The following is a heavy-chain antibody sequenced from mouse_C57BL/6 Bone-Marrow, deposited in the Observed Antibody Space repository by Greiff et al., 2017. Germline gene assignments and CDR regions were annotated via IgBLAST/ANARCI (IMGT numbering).Heavy chain of an antibody. Sequence: QVQLQQSGAELVKPGASVKMSCKASGYTFTTYPIEWMKQNHGKSLEWIGNFHPYTADTKYNEKFKGKATLTVDKSSSTVYLELSRLTSDDSAFXYFARGGNYGGYYFDYWGQGTTLTVSS. CDR3: ARGGNYGGYYFDY. V-gene: IGHV1-47*01. D-gene: IGHD2-1*01. CDR1: GYTFTTYP. CDR2: FHPYTADT. J-gene: IGHJ2*01.